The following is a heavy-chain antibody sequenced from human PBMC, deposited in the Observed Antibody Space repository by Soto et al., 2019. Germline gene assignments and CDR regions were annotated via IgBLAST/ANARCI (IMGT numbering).Heavy chain of an antibody. CDR3: ARDAAYYYDSSGYYNDALYI. J-gene: IGHJ3*02. CDR2: ISGSGGST. D-gene: IGHD3-22*01. Sequence: TPGKGLEWVSAISGSGGSTYYADYVKGRFTISRDNSKNTLYLQMNSLRAEDTAVYYCARDAAYYYDSSGYYNDALYIWCQGTIVTVSS. V-gene: IGHV3-23*01.